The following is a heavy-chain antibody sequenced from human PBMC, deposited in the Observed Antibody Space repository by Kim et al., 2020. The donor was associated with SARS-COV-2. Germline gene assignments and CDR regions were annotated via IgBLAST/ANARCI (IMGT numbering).Heavy chain of an antibody. Sequence: GGSLRLSCAASGFTFSSYGMHWVRQAPGKGLEWVAVISYDGSNKYYADSVKGRFTISRDNSKNTLYLQMNSLRAEDTAVYYCAKVYIQLWSRGAFDIWGQGTMVTVSS. CDR1: GFTFSSYG. V-gene: IGHV3-30*18. J-gene: IGHJ3*02. CDR2: ISYDGSNK. CDR3: AKVYIQLWSRGAFDI. D-gene: IGHD5-18*01.